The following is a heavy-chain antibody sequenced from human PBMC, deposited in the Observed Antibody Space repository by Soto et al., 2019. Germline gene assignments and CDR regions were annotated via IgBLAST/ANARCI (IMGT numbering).Heavy chain of an antibody. Sequence: ASETLSLTCTVSGGSISSYYWSWIRQPPGKGLEWIGYIYYSGSTNYNPSLKSRVTISVDTSKNQFSLKLSSVTAADTAVYYCARGIETAGYDFWSGYRRLDYYYYGMDVWGQGTTVTVS. CDR1: GGSISSYY. J-gene: IGHJ6*02. CDR2: IYYSGST. D-gene: IGHD3-3*01. CDR3: ARGIETAGYDFWSGYRRLDYYYYGMDV. V-gene: IGHV4-59*01.